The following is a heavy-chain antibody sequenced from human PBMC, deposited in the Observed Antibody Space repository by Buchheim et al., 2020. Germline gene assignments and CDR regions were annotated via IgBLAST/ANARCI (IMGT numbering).Heavy chain of an antibody. D-gene: IGHD4-11*01. CDR1: GFSFSTYA. V-gene: IGHV3-30-3*01. CDR2: ISYDGNNA. CDR3: ARGPTLYFDY. J-gene: IGHJ4*02. Sequence: QVQLVESGGGVVQPGKSLRLSCAASGFSFSTYAIHWVRQAPGKGLEWVALISYDGNNAYYVDSVRGRFTISRDNSKNTVYLQMNSLRPKDTAVYYCARGPTLYFDYWGQGTL.